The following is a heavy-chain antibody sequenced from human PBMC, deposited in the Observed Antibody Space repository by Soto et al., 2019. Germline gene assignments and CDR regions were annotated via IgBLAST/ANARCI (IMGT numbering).Heavy chain of an antibody. CDR2: IAYDGNDK. CDR3: ARDGGNHVPYYYGMDV. D-gene: IGHD3-16*01. J-gene: IGHJ6*02. Sequence: QAQLVESGGGVVQPGRSLRLSCAASEFTFNTYAMHWVRQAPGKGLEWVAVIAYDGNDKYYADSVKGRFTISRDNSKNALYLQMNPLRPGEKAMYYCARDGGNHVPYYYGMDVWCQGTTVTVSS. CDR1: EFTFNTYA. V-gene: IGHV3-30*03.